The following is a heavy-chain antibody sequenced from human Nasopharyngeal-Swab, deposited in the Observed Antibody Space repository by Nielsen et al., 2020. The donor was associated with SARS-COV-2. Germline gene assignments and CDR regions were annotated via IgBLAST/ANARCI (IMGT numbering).Heavy chain of an antibody. Sequence: WIRQPPGKGLEWVSVISYDGNNKYYADSVKGRLTISRDTSKNTLYLQMDSLRAEDTAMYYCAKDLAKTVASATPYYYGMDVWGQGTTVTVSS. CDR2: ISYDGNNK. CDR3: AKDLAKTVASATPYYYGMDV. V-gene: IGHV3-30*18. D-gene: IGHD5-12*01. J-gene: IGHJ6*02.